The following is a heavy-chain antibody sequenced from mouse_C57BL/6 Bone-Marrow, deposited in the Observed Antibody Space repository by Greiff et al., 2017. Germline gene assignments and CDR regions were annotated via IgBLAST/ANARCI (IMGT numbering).Heavy chain of an antibody. J-gene: IGHJ2*01. Sequence: VPLQQSGPELVKPGASVKISCKASGYTFTDYYMNWVKQSHGKSLEWIGDINPNNGGTSYNQKFKGKATLTVDKSSSTAYMELRSLTSEDSAVYYCARRITTVVATDYWGQGTTLTVSS. V-gene: IGHV1-26*01. CDR2: INPNNGGT. CDR3: ARRITTVVATDY. D-gene: IGHD1-1*01. CDR1: GYTFTDYY.